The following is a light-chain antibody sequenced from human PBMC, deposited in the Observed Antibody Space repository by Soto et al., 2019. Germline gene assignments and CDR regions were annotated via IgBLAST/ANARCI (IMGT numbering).Light chain of an antibody. CDR2: GAS. J-gene: IGKJ4*01. Sequence: EIVMTQSPATLSLSPGERATLSCRASQSVSSSYLSWYQQKPGQAPRLLIYGASTRATGIPARFSGSRSGTEFTLTINSLQSEDFAVYYCQRYNNWPLTFGGGTKVDIK. CDR1: QSVSSSY. V-gene: IGKV3D-7*01. CDR3: QRYNNWPLT.